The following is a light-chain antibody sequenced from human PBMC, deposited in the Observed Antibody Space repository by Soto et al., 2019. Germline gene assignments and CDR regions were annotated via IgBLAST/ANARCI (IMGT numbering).Light chain of an antibody. Sequence: QPVLTQPPSVSGAPGQRVTMSCTGSSSNIGAGYDVHWFQHLPGTAPKLLIYGNINRLSGVPDRFSGSKSGTSASLAITGLQAEDEAYYYCQSYDSSLSAWVFGGGTKLTVL. J-gene: IGLJ3*02. CDR2: GNI. CDR1: SSNIGAGYD. V-gene: IGLV1-40*01. CDR3: QSYDSSLSAWV.